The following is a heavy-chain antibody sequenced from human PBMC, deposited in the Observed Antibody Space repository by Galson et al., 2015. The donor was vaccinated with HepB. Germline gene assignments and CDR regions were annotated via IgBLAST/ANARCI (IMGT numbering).Heavy chain of an antibody. CDR3: ARDYYDSSGYNDAFDI. D-gene: IGHD3-22*01. CDR1: GFTVSSNY. J-gene: IGHJ3*02. Sequence: SLRLSCAASGFTVSSNYMSWVRQAPGKGLEWVSVIYSGGSTYYADSVKGRFTISRDNSKNTLYLQMNSLRAEDTAVYYCARDYYDSSGYNDAFDIWGQGTMVTVSS. V-gene: IGHV3-66*01. CDR2: IYSGGST.